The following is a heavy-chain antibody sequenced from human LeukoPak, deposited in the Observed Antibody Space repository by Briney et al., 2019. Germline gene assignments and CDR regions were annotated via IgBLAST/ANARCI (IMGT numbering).Heavy chain of an antibody. V-gene: IGHV1-8*01. CDR2: MNPNTGNT. Sequence: GASVKVSCKASGYTFTSYDINWVRQATGQGLEWRGWMNPNTGNTGSAQRFQGRVTMTRDTSISTAYMELSSLRSEDTAVYYCARGPLVRLPSSFDPWGQGTLVTVSS. J-gene: IGHJ5*02. D-gene: IGHD3-16*02. CDR1: GYTFTSYD. CDR3: ARGPLVRLPSSFDP.